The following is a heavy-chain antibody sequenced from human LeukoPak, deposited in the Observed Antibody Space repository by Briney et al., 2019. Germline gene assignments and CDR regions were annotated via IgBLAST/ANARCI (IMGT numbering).Heavy chain of an antibody. CDR2: IYHSGST. V-gene: IGHV4-4*02. D-gene: IGHD5-12*01. CDR3: ARSFRYSGYDYYFDP. Sequence: SETLSLTCAVSGDSISSSNWWSWVRQPPGKGLEWIGQIYHSGSTNYNPPLKSRVTISLDKSKNQFSLELTSVTAADTAVYYCARSFRYSGYDYYFDPWGQGTLVTVSS. J-gene: IGHJ5*02. CDR1: GDSISSSNW.